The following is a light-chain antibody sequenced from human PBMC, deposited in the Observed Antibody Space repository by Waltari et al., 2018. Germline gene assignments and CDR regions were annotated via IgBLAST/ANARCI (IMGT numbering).Light chain of an antibody. Sequence: QSALTQPASVSGSPGQSITISCTGTSSDVGGYNYVSWYQQPPGKAPKLLIYDVSNRPAGVSNRFSCSKSGNPASLTISGLQAEDEADYYCSSYTSSSVGVFGGGTKLTVL. CDR3: SSYTSSSVGV. J-gene: IGLJ3*02. V-gene: IGLV2-14*01. CDR1: SSDVGGYNY. CDR2: DVS.